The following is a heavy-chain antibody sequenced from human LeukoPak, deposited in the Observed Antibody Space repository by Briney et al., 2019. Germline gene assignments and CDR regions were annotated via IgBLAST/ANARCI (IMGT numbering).Heavy chain of an antibody. CDR2: IYSSGSA. Sequence: SETLSLTCTVSGASISSYYWSWIRQPAGKGLEWIGRIYSSGSANYNPSLKSRVSMSVDTSKHQFSLRLSSVTAADTAVYYCGKGPYCGSDCYYDYWGQGTLVTVSS. D-gene: IGHD2-21*02. CDR1: GASISSYY. V-gene: IGHV4-4*07. CDR3: GKGPYCGSDCYYDY. J-gene: IGHJ4*02.